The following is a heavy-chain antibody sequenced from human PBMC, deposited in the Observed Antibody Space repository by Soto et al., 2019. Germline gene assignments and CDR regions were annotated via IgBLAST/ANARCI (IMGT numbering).Heavy chain of an antibody. Sequence: HVQLVQSGAEVKKPGASVKVSCKDSGGTFSSYTISCVRQAPRQGLEWMGRIIPILGIANYAQKFQGRVTITAEKSTRTAYRELSSLISEDKAVYYCANLVEYYYYSLGVWGKGTTVTVSS. D-gene: IGHD6-6*01. V-gene: IGHV1-69*02. CDR2: IIPILGIA. CDR3: ANLVEYYYYSLGV. J-gene: IGHJ6*03. CDR1: GGTFSSYT.